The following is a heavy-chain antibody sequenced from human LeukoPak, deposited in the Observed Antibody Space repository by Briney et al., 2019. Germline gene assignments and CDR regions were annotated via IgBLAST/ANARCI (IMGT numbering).Heavy chain of an antibody. J-gene: IGHJ3*02. CDR3: ARAVYYDFWSGSPDDAFDI. Sequence: GGSLRLSCAVPGFTFDDHGMSWVRQAPGKGLEWVSGINWNGGSTGYADSVKGRFTISRDNAKNSLYLQMNSLRAEDTALYHCARAVYYDFWSGSPDDAFDIWGQGTMVTVSS. D-gene: IGHD3-3*01. CDR1: GFTFDDHG. V-gene: IGHV3-20*01. CDR2: INWNGGST.